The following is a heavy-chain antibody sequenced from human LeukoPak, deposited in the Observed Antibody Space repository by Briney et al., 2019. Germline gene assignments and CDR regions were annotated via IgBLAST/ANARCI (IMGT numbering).Heavy chain of an antibody. CDR2: VKSKGDGGTT. CDR3: TTDRIVATIIRFFDH. Sequence: RPGGSLRLSCAGSGFTFSNAWMSWVRQAPGKGLEWVGRVKSKGDGGTTDYTAPVKGRFTISRDDSKNTLYLQMNILKTEDTAVYYSTTDRIVATIIRFFDHWGQGTLVTVSS. CDR1: GFTFSNAW. J-gene: IGHJ4*02. V-gene: IGHV3-15*01. D-gene: IGHD5-12*01.